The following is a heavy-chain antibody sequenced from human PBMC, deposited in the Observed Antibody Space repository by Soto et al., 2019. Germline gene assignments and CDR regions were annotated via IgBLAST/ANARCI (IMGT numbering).Heavy chain of an antibody. CDR2: ISAYNGNT. D-gene: IGHD3-10*01. J-gene: IGHJ4*02. V-gene: IGHV1-18*01. CDR1: GYTFTNYG. CDR3: ARDLGVGMEDY. Sequence: QVQLVQSGAEVKKPGASVKVSCKASGYTFTNYGFSWVRQAPGQGLEWMVWISAYNGNTKYAQKLQGRVTMTTDTFTSTAYMELRSLRSDDTAVYYFARDLGVGMEDYWGQGTPLTVSS.